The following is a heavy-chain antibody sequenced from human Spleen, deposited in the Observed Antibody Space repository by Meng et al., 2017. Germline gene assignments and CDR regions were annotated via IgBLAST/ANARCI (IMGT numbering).Heavy chain of an antibody. CDR1: GDTFTSSD. D-gene: IGHD6-13*01. V-gene: IGHV1-2*06. J-gene: IGHJ4*02. CDR2: INPNSGAT. CDR3: ARDEDISAAGKLFGDY. Sequence: QVWLMQSVVEVKTPWASVKVPCKASGDTFTSSDINWVRQATGQGLEWMGRINPNSGATNYAQKFQGRVTVTRDTSISTAYMELSSLRSDDTAVYYCARDEDISAAGKLFGDYWGQGTLVTVSS.